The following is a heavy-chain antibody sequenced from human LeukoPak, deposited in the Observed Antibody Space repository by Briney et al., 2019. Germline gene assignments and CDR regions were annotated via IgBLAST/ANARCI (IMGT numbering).Heavy chain of an antibody. CDR2: IADDGTNH. CDR1: GFPFRDYP. D-gene: IGHD3-22*01. CDR3: ARAHYSSFDY. J-gene: IGHJ4*02. V-gene: IGHV3-30-3*01. Sequence: PGTSLRLSCEASGFPFRDYPMHWVRQTPGRGLEWVAVIADDGTNHYDAEFVKGRFTISRDNAKNSLYLQSLYLQMNSLRAEDTAVYYCARAHYSSFDYWGQGTLVTVSS.